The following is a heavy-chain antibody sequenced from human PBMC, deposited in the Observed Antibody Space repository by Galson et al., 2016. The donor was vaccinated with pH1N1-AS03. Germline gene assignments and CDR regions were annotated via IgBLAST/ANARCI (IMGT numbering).Heavy chain of an antibody. CDR1: GFIFSNHG. CDR3: AKEGSGSVSKFAFDI. J-gene: IGHJ3*02. V-gene: IGHV3-30*18. D-gene: IGHD3-10*01. Sequence: SLRLSCAASGFIFSNHGMHWVRQAPGKGLEWVAVISSHGKIDYYSDSARGRFTVSRANSNNTLYLQMDSLGAEDRAVYYCAKEGSGSVSKFAFDIWGQGTIVTVSS. CDR2: ISSHGKID.